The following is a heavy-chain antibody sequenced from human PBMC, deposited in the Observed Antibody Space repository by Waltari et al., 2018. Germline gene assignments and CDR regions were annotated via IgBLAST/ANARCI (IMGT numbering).Heavy chain of an antibody. D-gene: IGHD6-19*01. CDR1: GFTLRSDS. Sequence: EVQLLESGGGLVQPGGSLRLSCAASGFTLRSDSLPWVRQAPGKGLEWVSAIGASDGSTYYADSVKGRFTISRDNSRNTLFLQMNSLRVEDTAVYYCAKARIAVTGRTSCDFWGQGILVAVSS. V-gene: IGHV3-23*01. CDR3: AKARIAVTGRTSCDF. CDR2: IGASDGST. J-gene: IGHJ4*02.